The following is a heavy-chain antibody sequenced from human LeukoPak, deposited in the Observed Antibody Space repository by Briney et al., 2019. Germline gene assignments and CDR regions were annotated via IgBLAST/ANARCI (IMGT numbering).Heavy chain of an antibody. CDR1: GGSISSGGYS. J-gene: IGHJ4*02. CDR3: AKDSRYCSSTNCYFDY. D-gene: IGHD2-2*01. V-gene: IGHV4-30-2*01. CDR2: IYHSGST. Sequence: SETLSLTCAVSGGSISSGGYSWSWIRQPPGKGLEWIGYIYHSGSTYYNPSLKSRVTISVDRSKNQFSLKLSSVTAADTAVYYCAKDSRYCSSTNCYFDYWGQGTLVTVSS.